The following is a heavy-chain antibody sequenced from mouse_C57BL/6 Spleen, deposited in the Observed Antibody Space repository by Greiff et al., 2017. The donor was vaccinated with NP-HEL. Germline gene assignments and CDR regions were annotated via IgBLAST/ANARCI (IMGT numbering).Heavy chain of an antibody. CDR2: IDPSDSET. Sequence: VQLQQSGAELVRPGSSVKLSCKASGYTFTSYWMHWVKQRPIQGLEWIGNIDPSDSETHYNQKFKDKATLTVDKSSSTAYMQLSSLTSEDSAVYYCASGETGAWFAYWGQGTLVTVSA. CDR3: ASGETGAWFAY. CDR1: GYTFTSYW. D-gene: IGHD1-1*02. J-gene: IGHJ3*01. V-gene: IGHV1-52*01.